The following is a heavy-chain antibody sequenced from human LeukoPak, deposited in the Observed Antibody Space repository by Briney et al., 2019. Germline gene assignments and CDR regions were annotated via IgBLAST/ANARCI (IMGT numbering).Heavy chain of an antibody. D-gene: IGHD1-26*01. J-gene: IGHJ4*02. V-gene: IGHV3-21*01. CDR3: ARDASGSSTGRIDS. CDR2: INTSSYYI. Sequence: GGSLRLSCVASGVTLRSYSMHWVRQAPEKGLEWVSYINTSSYYIYYADSVKGRFTVSRDDAKNSLYLQMNSLRAEDTALYYCARDASGSSTGRIDSWGQGTLVTVSS. CDR1: GVTLRSYS.